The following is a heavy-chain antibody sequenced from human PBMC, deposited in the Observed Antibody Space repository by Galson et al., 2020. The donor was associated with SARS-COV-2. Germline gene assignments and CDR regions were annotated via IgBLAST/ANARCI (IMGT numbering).Heavy chain of an antibody. J-gene: IGHJ6*02. CDR2: ISPYDGDK. V-gene: IGHV1-18*01. CDR3: ARDRITFFGPFKGGMDV. D-gene: IGHD3-3*01. CDR1: GYSFTAYG. Sequence: ASVKVSCKSSGYSFTAYGISWVRQAPGQGLEWMGWISPYDGDKKYEQKFQGRVTMTTDRSTSSVYLEMKSLTSDDTAVYYCARDRITFFGPFKGGMDVWGQGTKVNVSS.